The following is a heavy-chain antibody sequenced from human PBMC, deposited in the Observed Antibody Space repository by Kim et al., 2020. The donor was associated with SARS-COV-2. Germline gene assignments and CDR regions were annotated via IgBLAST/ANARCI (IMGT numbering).Heavy chain of an antibody. CDR3: AKDNRVRAVAGTWYYYYYGMDV. CDR1: GFTFDDYA. J-gene: IGHJ6*02. D-gene: IGHD6-19*01. CDR2: ISGDGGST. Sequence: GGSLRLSCAASGFTFDDYAMHWVRQAPGKGLEWVSLISGDGGSTYYADSVKGRFTISRDNSKNSLYLQMNSLRTEDTALYYCAKDNRVRAVAGTWYYYYYGMDVWGQGTTVTVSS. V-gene: IGHV3-43*02.